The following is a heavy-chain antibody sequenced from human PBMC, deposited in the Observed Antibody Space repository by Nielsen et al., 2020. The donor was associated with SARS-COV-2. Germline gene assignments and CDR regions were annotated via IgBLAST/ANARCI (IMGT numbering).Heavy chain of an antibody. D-gene: IGHD6-13*01. CDR1: GGSISSGGYY. CDR2: IYYSGST. V-gene: IGHV4-31*03. Sequence: SETLSLTCTVSGGSISSGGYYWSWIRQHPGKGLEWIGYIYYSGSTYYNPSLKSRVTISVDTSKNQFSLKLSSVTAADTAVYYCARRMGHSSSWYEMGYWGQGTLVTVSS. CDR3: ARRMGHSSSWYEMGY. J-gene: IGHJ4*02.